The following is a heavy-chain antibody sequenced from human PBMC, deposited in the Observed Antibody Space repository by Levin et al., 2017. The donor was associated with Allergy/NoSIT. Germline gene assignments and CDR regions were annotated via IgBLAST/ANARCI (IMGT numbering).Heavy chain of an antibody. Sequence: ASVKVSCKASGYTFTSYDINWVRQATGQGLEWMGWMNPNSGNTGYAQKFQGRVTMTRNTSISTAYMELSSLRSEDTAVYYCARLLGSGWYFGPHNPVHYYMDVWGKGTTVTVSS. CDR3: ARLLGSGWYFGPHNPVHYYMDV. D-gene: IGHD6-19*01. CDR2: MNPNSGNT. CDR1: GYTFTSYD. J-gene: IGHJ6*03. V-gene: IGHV1-8*01.